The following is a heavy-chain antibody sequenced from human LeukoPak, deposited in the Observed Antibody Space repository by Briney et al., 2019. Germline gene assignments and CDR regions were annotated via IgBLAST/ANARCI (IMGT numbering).Heavy chain of an antibody. J-gene: IGHJ4*02. CDR3: ARERRDGSYYFDY. CDR2: VYYTGST. V-gene: IGHV4-59*01. CDR1: GGSINSYF. Sequence: PSETLSLTCTVSGGSINSYFWSWIRQSPGKGLEWIGYVYYTGSTNYNPSLKSHFTISMDTSKNQFSLKLSSVTVADTAVYYCARERRDGSYYFDYWGQGTLVTVSS.